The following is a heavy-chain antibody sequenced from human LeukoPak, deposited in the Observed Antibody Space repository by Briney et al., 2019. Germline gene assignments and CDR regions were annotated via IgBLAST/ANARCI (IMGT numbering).Heavy chain of an antibody. CDR2: IYTSGST. D-gene: IGHD3-16*01. V-gene: IGHV4-61*02. CDR1: GGSISSGSYY. J-gene: IGHJ4*02. Sequence: SQTLSLTCTVSGGSISSGSYYWSWIRQPAGKGLEWIGRIYTSGSTNYNPSLKSRVTISVDTSKNQFSLKLSSVTAADTAVYYCARDNDSRDPPHFDYWGQGTLVTVSA. CDR3: ARDNDSRDPPHFDY.